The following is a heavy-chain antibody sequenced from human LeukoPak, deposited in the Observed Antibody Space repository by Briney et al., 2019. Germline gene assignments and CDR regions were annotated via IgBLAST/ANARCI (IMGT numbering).Heavy chain of an antibody. CDR1: GGSISSGGYS. V-gene: IGHV4-30-2*01. D-gene: IGHD3-22*01. CDR2: IYHSGST. CDR3: ARGLAWVPDR. J-gene: IGHJ4*02. Sequence: ASETLSLTCAVSGGSISSGGYSWSWIRQPPGKGLEWIGYIYHSGSTYYNPSLKSRVTISVDRSKNQFSLKLSSVTAADTAVYYCARGLAWVPDRWGQGTLVTVSS.